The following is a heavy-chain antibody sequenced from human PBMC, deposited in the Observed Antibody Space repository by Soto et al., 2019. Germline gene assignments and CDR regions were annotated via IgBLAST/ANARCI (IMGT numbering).Heavy chain of an antibody. V-gene: IGHV1-69*06. J-gene: IGHJ6*02. D-gene: IGHD4-17*01. CDR2: IIPIFGTA. CDR3: AGGSGYGDYDYYYYGMDV. Sequence: QVQLVQSGAEVKKPGSSVKVSCKASGGTFSSYAISWVRQAPGQGLEWMGGIIPIFGTANYAQKFQGRVTLTAEKATGPAYMELSSLRSEDTAVYYCAGGSGYGDYDYYYYGMDVWGQGTTVTVSS. CDR1: GGTFSSYA.